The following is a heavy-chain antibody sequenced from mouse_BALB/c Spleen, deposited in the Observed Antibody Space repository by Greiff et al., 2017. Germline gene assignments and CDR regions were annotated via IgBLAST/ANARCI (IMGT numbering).Heavy chain of an antibody. CDR3: ARRGVYYGSNNWYFEV. CDR2: ISNGGGST. J-gene: IGHJ1*01. CDR1: GFTFSSYT. V-gene: IGHV5-12-2*01. Sequence: EVMLVESGGGLVQPGGSLKLSCAASGFTFSSYTMSWVRQTPEKRLEWVAYISNGGGSTYYPDTVKGRFTISRDNAKNTLYLQMSSLKSEDTAMYYCARRGVYYGSNNWYFEVWGAGTTVTVPS. D-gene: IGHD1-1*01.